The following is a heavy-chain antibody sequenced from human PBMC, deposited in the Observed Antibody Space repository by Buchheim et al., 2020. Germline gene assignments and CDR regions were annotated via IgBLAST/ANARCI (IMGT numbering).Heavy chain of an antibody. D-gene: IGHD5-12*01. CDR2: IYYSGST. Sequence: QVQLQESGPGLVNPSETLSLTCTVSGGSISSYYWSWIRQPPGKGLEWIGYIYYSGSTNYNPSLKSRVTISVDTSKNQFSLKLSSVTAADTAVYYCAGRPTDIVARFLYWGQGTL. CDR3: AGRPTDIVARFLY. CDR1: GGSISSYY. J-gene: IGHJ4*02. V-gene: IGHV4-59*01.